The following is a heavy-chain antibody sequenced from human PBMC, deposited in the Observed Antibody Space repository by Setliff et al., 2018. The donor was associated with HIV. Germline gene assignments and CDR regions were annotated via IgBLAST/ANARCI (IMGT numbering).Heavy chain of an antibody. J-gene: IGHJ5*02. CDR1: GGTPSPYG. CDR2: IIPIFDTT. V-gene: IGHV1-69*13. CDR3: ARDASAPPLNWFDP. Sequence: SVPVSCQSAGGTPSPYGISWVRQAPGQGLEWMGGIIPIFDTTTYAQKFRGRVTITADESTGTVYMELNSLRSEDTAVYYCARDASAPPLNWFDPWGQGTRVTVSS.